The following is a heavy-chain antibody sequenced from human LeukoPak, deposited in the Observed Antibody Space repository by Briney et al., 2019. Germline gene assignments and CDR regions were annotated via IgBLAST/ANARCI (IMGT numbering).Heavy chain of an antibody. CDR1: GDSINSLDL. Sequence: ASETLSLTCTVSGDSINSLDLWSWVRQPPGKGLEWIGEMYLSGTTHSNPPVKSRVTISIDKSKNQFFLNLSSVTAADTAVYYCAGLVGRYSSGLYYYYFDYWGQGTLVTVSS. CDR2: MYLSGTT. J-gene: IGHJ4*02. CDR3: AGLVGRYSSGLYYYYFDY. D-gene: IGHD3-22*01. V-gene: IGHV4-4*02.